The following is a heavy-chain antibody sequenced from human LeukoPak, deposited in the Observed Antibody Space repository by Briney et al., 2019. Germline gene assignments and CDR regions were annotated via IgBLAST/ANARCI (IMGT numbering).Heavy chain of an antibody. CDR3: AKDSGWYVSTFDY. CDR1: GFTLSSYA. D-gene: IGHD6-19*01. CDR2: ISGSGGST. J-gene: IGHJ4*02. V-gene: IGHV3-23*01. Sequence: GGSLRLSCAASGFTLSSYAMSWVRQAPGKGLEWVSAISGSGGSTYYADSVKGRFTISRDNSKNTLYLQMNSLRAEDTAVYYCAKDSGWYVSTFDYWGQGTLVTVSS.